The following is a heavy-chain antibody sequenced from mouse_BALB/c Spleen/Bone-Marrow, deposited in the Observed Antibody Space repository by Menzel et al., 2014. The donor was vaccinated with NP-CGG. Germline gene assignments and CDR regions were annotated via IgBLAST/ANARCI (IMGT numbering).Heavy chain of an antibody. CDR2: INPSNGGT. Sequence: VKLVESGAELVKPGASVKLSCKASGYTFTSYCMYWVKQRPGQGLEWIGEINPSNGGTNFNEKFKSKATLTVDKSSSTAYMQLSSLTSEDSAVYYCTRGRRDAMDYWGQGTSVTVSS. CDR1: GYTFTSYC. CDR3: TRGRRDAMDY. V-gene: IGHV1S81*02. J-gene: IGHJ4*01.